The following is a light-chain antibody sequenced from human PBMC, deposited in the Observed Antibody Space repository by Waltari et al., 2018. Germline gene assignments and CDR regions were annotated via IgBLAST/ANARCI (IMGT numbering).Light chain of an antibody. CDR1: QSVPHNY. CDR3: QQYGSFT. CDR2: GAS. Sequence: LACRASQSVPHNYVAWYQHKPGQAPRLLIYGASRRATGTPDRISGSGSGTDFTLTISRLESEDSAVYFCQQYGSFTFGGGTKVEIK. V-gene: IGKV3-20*01. J-gene: IGKJ4*01.